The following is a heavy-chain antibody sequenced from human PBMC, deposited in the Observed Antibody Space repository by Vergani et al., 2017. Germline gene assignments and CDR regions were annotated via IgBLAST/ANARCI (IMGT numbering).Heavy chain of an antibody. CDR1: GFTFSACP. Sequence: EVQLLQSGGGVIQPGGSVRLSCAASGFTFSACPMTWVRQAPGKGLEWVSAISGSGTTYYADSVKGRFTISRDNSKNTLYLQMNSLRAEDTAVYYCAKAPGYCSTTSCYSWGYFDLWGRGTLVTVSS. V-gene: IGHV3-23*01. J-gene: IGHJ2*01. CDR3: AKAPGYCSTTSCYSWGYFDL. CDR2: ISGSGTT. D-gene: IGHD2-2*03.